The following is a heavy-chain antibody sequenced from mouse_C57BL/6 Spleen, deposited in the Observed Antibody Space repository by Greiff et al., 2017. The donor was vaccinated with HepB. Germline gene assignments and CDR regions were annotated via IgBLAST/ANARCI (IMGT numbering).Heavy chain of an antibody. Sequence: VQLVESGPELVKPGASVKISCKASGYAFSSSWMNWVKQRPGKGLEWIGRIYPGDGDTNYNGKFKGKATLTADKSSSTAYMQLSSLTSEDSAVYFCARDLDDYYAMDYWGQGTSVTVSS. CDR2: IYPGDGDT. J-gene: IGHJ4*01. CDR3: ARDLDDYYAMDY. CDR1: GYAFSSSW. V-gene: IGHV1-82*01.